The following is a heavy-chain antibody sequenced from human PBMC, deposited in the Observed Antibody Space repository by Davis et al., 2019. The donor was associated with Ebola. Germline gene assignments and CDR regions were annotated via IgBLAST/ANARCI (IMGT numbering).Heavy chain of an antibody. J-gene: IGHJ6*04. D-gene: IGHD3-10*01. CDR3: ARDRGPYGSGSYANYGMDV. Sequence: GGSLRLSCAASGFTFSSYAMSWVRQGPGKGLEWVAVMSFDAGNKYYADSVKGRFTISRDNSKNTLYLQMNSLRAEDTTVYYCARDRGPYGSGSYANYGMDVWGKGTTVTVSS. V-gene: IGHV3-30-3*01. CDR2: MSFDAGNK. CDR1: GFTFSSYA.